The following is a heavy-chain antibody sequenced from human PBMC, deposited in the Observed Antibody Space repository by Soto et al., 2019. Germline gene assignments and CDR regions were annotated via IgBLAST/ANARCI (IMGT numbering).Heavy chain of an antibody. V-gene: IGHV3-30-3*01. J-gene: IGHJ4*02. D-gene: IGHD5-12*01. Sequence: GGSLRLSCAASGFTFSSYAMHWVRQAPGKGLEWVAVISYDGSNKYYADSVKGRFTISRDNSKNTLYLQMNSLRAEDTAVYYCARESFVEMATIYGRPLDYWGQGTLVTVSS. CDR1: GFTFSSYA. CDR3: ARESFVEMATIYGRPLDY. CDR2: ISYDGSNK.